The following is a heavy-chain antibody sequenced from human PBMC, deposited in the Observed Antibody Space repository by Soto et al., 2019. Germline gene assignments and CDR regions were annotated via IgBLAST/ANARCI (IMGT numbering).Heavy chain of an antibody. CDR1: GGTFSSYA. Sequence: QVQLVQSGAEVKKPGSSVKVSCKASGGTFSSYAISWVRQAPGQGLEWMGGIIPIFGTANYAQKFQGRVTITAVKSTSTAYMELSSLRSEDTAVYYCARYVTTTPPLPYNWFDPWGQGTLVTVSS. D-gene: IGHD4-17*01. CDR2: IIPIFGTA. CDR3: ARYVTTTPPLPYNWFDP. J-gene: IGHJ5*02. V-gene: IGHV1-69*06.